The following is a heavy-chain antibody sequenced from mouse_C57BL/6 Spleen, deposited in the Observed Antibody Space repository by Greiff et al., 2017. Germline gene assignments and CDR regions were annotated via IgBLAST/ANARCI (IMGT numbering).Heavy chain of an antibody. CDR2: IYPRSGNT. D-gene: IGHD1-1*01. CDR3: ARSTTVDD. CDR1: GYTFTSYG. Sequence: VQLQQSGAELARPGASVKLSCKASGYTFTSYGISWVKQRTGQGLEWIGEIYPRSGNTYYNEKFKGKATLTADKSSSTAYMELRSLTSEDSAVYFCARSTTVDDWGQGTTLTVSS. J-gene: IGHJ2*01. V-gene: IGHV1-81*01.